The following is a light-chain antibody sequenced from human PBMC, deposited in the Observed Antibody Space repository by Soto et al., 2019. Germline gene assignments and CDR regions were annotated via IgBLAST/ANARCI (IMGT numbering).Light chain of an antibody. CDR2: GAS. Sequence: EIVMTHSPSTLSLSPVERATLSCSASQSVSSSYLAWYQQKPGQAPRLLIYGASSRATGIPDRFSGSGSGTDFTLTISRLEPEDFAVYSCQQYGSSPITFGQGTRLEIK. V-gene: IGKV3-20*01. CDR3: QQYGSSPIT. J-gene: IGKJ5*01. CDR1: QSVSSSY.